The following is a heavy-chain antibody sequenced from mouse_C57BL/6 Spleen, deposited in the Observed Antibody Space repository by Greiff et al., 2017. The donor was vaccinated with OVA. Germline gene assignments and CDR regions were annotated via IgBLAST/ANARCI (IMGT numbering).Heavy chain of an antibody. CDR1: GYTFTSYW. CDR2: IHPNSGST. CDR3: ARPYDGYYPFAY. D-gene: IGHD2-3*01. J-gene: IGHJ3*01. V-gene: IGHV1-64*01. Sequence: QVQLQQPGAELVKPGASVKLSCKASGYTFTSYWMHWVKQRPGQGLEWIGMIHPNSGSTNYNEKFKSKATLTVDKSSSTAYMQLSSLTSADSAVYCCARPYDGYYPFAYWGQGTLVTVSA.